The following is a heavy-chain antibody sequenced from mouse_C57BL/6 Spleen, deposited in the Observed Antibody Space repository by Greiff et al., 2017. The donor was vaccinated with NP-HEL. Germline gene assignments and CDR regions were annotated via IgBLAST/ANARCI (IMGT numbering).Heavy chain of an antibody. CDR2: IYPGGGYT. CDR3: ARYGAFITPYFDY. CDR1: GYTFTNYW. V-gene: IGHV1-63*01. J-gene: IGHJ2*01. D-gene: IGHD1-1*01. Sequence: VKLVESGAELVRPGTSVKMSCKASGYTFTNYWIGWAKQRPGHGLEWIGDIYPGGGYTNYNEKFKGKATLTADKSSSTAYMQFSSLTSEDSAIYYCARYGAFITPYFDYWGQGTTLTVSS.